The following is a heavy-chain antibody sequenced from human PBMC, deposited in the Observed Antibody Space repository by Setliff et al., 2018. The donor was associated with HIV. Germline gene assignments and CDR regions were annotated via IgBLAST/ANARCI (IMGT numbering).Heavy chain of an antibody. Sequence: ASETLSLTCAVYGGSFSGYYWTWIRQSPSGLEWIGEINHRGIANSSPSLKSRVTISIDTSKNQLSLRLTSVTAADTALYYCARAQIAAPRPYEYWGQGTLVTVSS. CDR2: INHRGIA. CDR1: GGSFSGYY. CDR3: ARAQIAAPRPYEY. J-gene: IGHJ4*02. D-gene: IGHD6-6*01. V-gene: IGHV4-34*01.